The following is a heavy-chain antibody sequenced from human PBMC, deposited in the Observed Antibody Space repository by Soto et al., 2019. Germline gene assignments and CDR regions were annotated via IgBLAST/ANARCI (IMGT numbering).Heavy chain of an antibody. D-gene: IGHD3-3*01. CDR2: IDWDGDE. V-gene: IGHV2-70*01. CDR3: ARSSSRSGFFNWFDF. CDR1: GLSIRNKKMC. Sequence: FVLKRVNKSHAYRQTCNFSGLSIRNKKMCVSWIRQPPGKALEWLALIDWDGDEYYSTSLETRLTISKDTSKNQVVLTMSNMDPVDTATYYCARSSSRSGFFNWFDFWGQGTLVTVSS. J-gene: IGHJ5*01.